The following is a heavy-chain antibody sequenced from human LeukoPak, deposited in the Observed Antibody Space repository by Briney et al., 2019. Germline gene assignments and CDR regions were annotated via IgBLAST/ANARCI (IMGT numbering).Heavy chain of an antibody. V-gene: IGHV4-39*01. CDR3: ARLFSRGWEYHFGLDV. CDR2: IYYSGST. D-gene: IGHD6-19*01. J-gene: IGHJ6*02. CDR1: GGSISTDASY. Sequence: PSETLSLTCTVPGGSISTDASYWAWIRQPPGKGLEWIGSIYYSGSTYYSSSLKSRVTLSVDTSKNQFSLKISSVTAADTAVFYCARLFSRGWEYHFGLDVWGQGTTVTVS.